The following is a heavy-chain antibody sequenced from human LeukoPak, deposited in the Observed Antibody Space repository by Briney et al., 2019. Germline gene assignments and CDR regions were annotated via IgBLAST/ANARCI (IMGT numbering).Heavy chain of an antibody. V-gene: IGHV3-53*05. D-gene: IGHD2-15*01. CDR3: ARDPGYCSGGSCYFGWFDP. CDR2: LYKDGRT. CDR1: GVSVSDSF. Sequence: GGSLRLSCVASGVSVSDSFISWVRQTPGKGLEWVSVLYKDGRTFYADSVKGRFTISRDNSKNTLYLQMNSLRAEDTAVYYCARDPGYCSGGSCYFGWFDPWGQGTLVTVSS. J-gene: IGHJ5*02.